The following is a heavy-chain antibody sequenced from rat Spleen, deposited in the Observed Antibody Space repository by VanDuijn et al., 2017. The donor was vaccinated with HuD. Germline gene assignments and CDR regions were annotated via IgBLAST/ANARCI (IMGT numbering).Heavy chain of an antibody. V-gene: IGHV5-20*01. CDR1: GFAFSDYY. Sequence: EVQLAESGGGLVQPGRSLKLSCVVSGFAFSDYYMAWVRQAPTKGLEWVASISFDGVSTYYRDSVKGRFTISRDNAKSSLYLQMDSLRSEDMATYYCTRGYYFDYWGQGVMVTVSS. D-gene: IGHD1-12*01. CDR2: ISFDGVST. CDR3: TRGYYFDY. J-gene: IGHJ2*01.